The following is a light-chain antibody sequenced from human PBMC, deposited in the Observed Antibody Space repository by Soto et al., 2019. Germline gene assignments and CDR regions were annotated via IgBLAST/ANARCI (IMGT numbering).Light chain of an antibody. CDR1: SSDVGAYKY. CDR2: GVP. J-gene: IGLJ1*01. V-gene: IGLV2-14*03. CDR3: SSFTGTTTLDV. Sequence: QSALTQPASVSGSPGQSITISCTGTSSDVGAYKYVSWYQQHPGKAPKLIIYGVPNRPSGVSNRFSGSKSGNTAFLTISGLQPEGEADYYCSSFTGTTTLDVFGTGTKVTVL.